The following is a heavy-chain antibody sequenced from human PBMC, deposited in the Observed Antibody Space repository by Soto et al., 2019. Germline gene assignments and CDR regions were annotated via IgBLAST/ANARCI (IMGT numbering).Heavy chain of an antibody. Sequence: PGGSLRLSCAASGFTSSNYWMHWVRQAPGKGLVWVSRIKSDGSSTSYADSVKGRFTISRDNSKNTLYLQMNSLRAEDTAVYYCARVTSNGAIFGVVINHYYYYYGMDVWGQGTTVTVSS. D-gene: IGHD3-3*01. V-gene: IGHV3-74*01. CDR2: IKSDGSST. CDR3: ARVTSNGAIFGVVINHYYYYYGMDV. J-gene: IGHJ6*02. CDR1: GFTSSNYW.